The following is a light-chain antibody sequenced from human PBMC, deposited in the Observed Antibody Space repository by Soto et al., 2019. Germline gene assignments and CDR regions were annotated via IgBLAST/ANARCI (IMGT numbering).Light chain of an antibody. CDR2: DAS. V-gene: IGKV1-5*01. CDR1: QSISSW. Sequence: DIQMTQSPSTLSASVGDRVTITCRASQSISSWLAWYQQKPGKAPKLLICDASSLESGVPSGFSGSGSGTEFTLTISSLQPDDFATYYCQQYNSYSQTFGQGTKVDIK. CDR3: QQYNSYSQT. J-gene: IGKJ2*01.